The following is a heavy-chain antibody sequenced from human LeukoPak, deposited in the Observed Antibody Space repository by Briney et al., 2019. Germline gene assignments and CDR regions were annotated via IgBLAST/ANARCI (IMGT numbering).Heavy chain of an antibody. CDR2: VCAYNGDT. Sequence: GASVKVSCKASRYTFTSYGISWVRQAPRQGLEWVGWVCAYNGDTNYEQKLQGTVTMTTDTATSTDYMELRSLRSVDTAVYDCARDGSSGYYINPLFDYWGQGTLVTVSS. CDR3: ARDGSSGYYINPLFDY. J-gene: IGHJ4*02. CDR1: RYTFTSYG. D-gene: IGHD3-22*01. V-gene: IGHV1-18*01.